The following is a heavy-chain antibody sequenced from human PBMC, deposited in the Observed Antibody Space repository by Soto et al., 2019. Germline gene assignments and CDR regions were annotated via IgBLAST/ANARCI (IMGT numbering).Heavy chain of an antibody. D-gene: IGHD1-1*01. Sequence: QLLESGGGFVQPGGSLRLSCVASVFTFSNFAMAWVRQAPWEGLEWVSAISGSGDDTFYADSMKGRFTISRDNSKDTLYLQIHSLRAEDTAVYYCANPIPKTGTTFGFWGQGTLVTVSS. CDR2: ISGSGDDT. J-gene: IGHJ4*02. V-gene: IGHV3-23*01. CDR1: VFTFSNFA. CDR3: ANPIPKTGTTFGF.